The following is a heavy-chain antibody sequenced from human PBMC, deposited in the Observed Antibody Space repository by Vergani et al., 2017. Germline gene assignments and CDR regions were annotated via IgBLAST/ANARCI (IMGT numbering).Heavy chain of an antibody. J-gene: IGHJ4*02. V-gene: IGHV1-69*01. CDR1: GGTFSSYA. CDR2: IIPIFGTA. D-gene: IGHD3-10*01. CDR3: ARTLRVPVPRKNYYFDY. Sequence: QVQLVQSGAEVKKPGSSVKVSCKASGGTFSSYAISWVRQAPGQGLEWMGGIIPIFGTANYAQKFQGRVTITADESTRTAYMELSSLRSEDTAVYYCARTLRVPVPRKNYYFDYWGQGTLVTVSS.